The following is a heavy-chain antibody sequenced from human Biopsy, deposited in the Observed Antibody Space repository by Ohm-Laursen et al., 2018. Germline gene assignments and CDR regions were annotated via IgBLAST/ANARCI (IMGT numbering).Heavy chain of an antibody. J-gene: IGHJ5*02. CDR2: IFNSANT. D-gene: IGHD3-22*01. V-gene: IGHV4-31*01. CDR1: GGSISSGGSY. Sequence: SDTLSLTCTVSGGSISSGGSYWSWIRQRPGKGLEGIGYIFNSANTYSNPSLKNLITISGDTSKNQFSLKLNSVTAADMAVFYCARGDYFDSNGYFWFDPWGQGTLVTVSS. CDR3: ARGDYFDSNGYFWFDP.